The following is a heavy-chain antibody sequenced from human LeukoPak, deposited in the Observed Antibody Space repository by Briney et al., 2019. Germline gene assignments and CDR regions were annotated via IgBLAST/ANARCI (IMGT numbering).Heavy chain of an antibody. J-gene: IGHJ5*02. CDR1: GGTFSSYA. D-gene: IGHD2-2*01. CDR2: IIPIFGTA. V-gene: IGHV1-69*13. CDR3: ARGGRLVQLPLSSTPNWFDP. Sequence: GASVKVSCKASGGTFSSYAISWVRQAPGQGLEWMGGIIPIFGTANYAQKFQGRVTITADESTSTAYMELSSLRSEDTAVYYCARGGRLVQLPLSSTPNWFDPWGQGTLVTVSS.